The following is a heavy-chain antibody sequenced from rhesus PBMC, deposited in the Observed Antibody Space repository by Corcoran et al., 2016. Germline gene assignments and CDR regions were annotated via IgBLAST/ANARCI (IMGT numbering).Heavy chain of an antibody. V-gene: IGHV4S18*01. Sequence: QMQLQESGPGLVKASETLPLTCTVSGAPGSGSDGWRCVRQSPGKGLEWIGYVYGGGGTIYNPSLKSRVTISTDTSRNQFSLKLNSVTAADPAMYYCAQYGGTSYKDFDHWGRGVLVTVSS. CDR2: VYGGGGT. J-gene: IGHJ4*01. D-gene: IGHD3-16*01. CDR3: AQYGGTSYKDFDH. CDR1: GAPGSGSDG.